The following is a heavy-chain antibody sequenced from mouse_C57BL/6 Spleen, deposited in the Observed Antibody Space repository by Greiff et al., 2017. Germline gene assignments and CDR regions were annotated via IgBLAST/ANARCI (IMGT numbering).Heavy chain of an antibody. CDR1: GYTFTDYY. CDR3: ARSEGYAMDY. Sequence: VQLQQSGPVLVKPGASVKMSCKASGYTFTDYYMNWVKQSHGKSLEWIGVINPYNGGTSYTQKFKGKATLTVDKSSSTAYLELNSLTSEDSAVYYCARSEGYAMDYWGQGTSVTVSS. J-gene: IGHJ4*01. CDR2: INPYNGGT. V-gene: IGHV1-19*01.